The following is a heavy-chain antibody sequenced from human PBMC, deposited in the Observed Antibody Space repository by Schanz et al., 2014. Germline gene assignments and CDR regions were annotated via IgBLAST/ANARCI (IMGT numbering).Heavy chain of an antibody. CDR1: GFTFRDYY. J-gene: IGHJ6*02. CDR2: ISASGGST. V-gene: IGHV3-23*04. CDR3: AKGMGYCSGGTCYDYYYYDLDV. Sequence: VQLVESGGGLVKPGGSLRLSCAASGFTFRDYYMSWIRQAPGKGLEWVSTISASGGSTYYADSVKGRFTISRDNSENTLYLQMNSLSADDKAVFYCAKGMGYCSGGTCYDYYYYDLDVWGQGTTVTVSS. D-gene: IGHD2-15*01.